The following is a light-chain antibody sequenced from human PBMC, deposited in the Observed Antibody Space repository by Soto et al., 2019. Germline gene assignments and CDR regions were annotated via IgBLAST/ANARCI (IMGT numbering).Light chain of an antibody. CDR2: DAS. CDR3: QQRSDSYT. CDR1: QTLANY. J-gene: IGKJ2*01. V-gene: IGKV3-11*01. Sequence: EVVLTQSPATLSLSPGERATLSCRASQTLANYLAWYQQRPGQAPRLLIYDASNRATGIPARFSGSGSGTHFTLTISSLEPEDSAVYYCQQRSDSYTFGQGTTLEIK.